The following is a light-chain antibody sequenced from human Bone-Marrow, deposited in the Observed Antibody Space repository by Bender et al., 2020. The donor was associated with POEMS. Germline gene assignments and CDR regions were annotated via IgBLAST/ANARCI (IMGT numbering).Light chain of an antibody. Sequence: QSALTQPPSASGSPGQSVTISCTGTTSDVGGHNYVSWYQQHPGKAPKLLIYEVNKRPSGVPDRFSGSKSGNTASLTVSGLRLEDEADYYCTSKAGSDSLLSGSSFLYVFGTGTKVTVL. V-gene: IGLV2-8*01. J-gene: IGLJ1*01. CDR1: TSDVGGHNY. CDR2: EVN. CDR3: TSKAGSDSLLSGSSFLYV.